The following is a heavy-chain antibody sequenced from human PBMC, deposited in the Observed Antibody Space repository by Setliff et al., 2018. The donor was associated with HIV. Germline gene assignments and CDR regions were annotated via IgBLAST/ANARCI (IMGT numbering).Heavy chain of an antibody. CDR2: IYYSGNT. CDR3: AREGARITIFGVVTALWYFDL. D-gene: IGHD3-3*01. J-gene: IGHJ2*01. Sequence: SETLSLTCNVSDGSISSSSYYWAWIRQPPGKGLEWIGTIYYSGNTYYRPSLKSRVTISLDTSKNQFSLKLSSVTAADTAVYYCAREGARITIFGVVTALWYFDLWGRGTLVTVSS. CDR1: DGSISSSSYY. V-gene: IGHV4-39*07.